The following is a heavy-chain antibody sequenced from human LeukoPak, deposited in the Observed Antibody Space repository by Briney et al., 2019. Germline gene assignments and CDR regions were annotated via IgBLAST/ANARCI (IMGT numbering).Heavy chain of an antibody. D-gene: IGHD2-2*02. CDR1: GFTFSSYA. CDR3: ARDGAPLGYCSSTSCYIGY. Sequence: GGSLRLSCAASGFTFSSYAMHWVRQAPGKGLEWVAVISYDGSNKYYADSVKGRFTISRDNSKNTLYLQMNSLRAEDTAVYYCARDGAPLGYCSSTSCYIGYWGQGTLVTVSS. CDR2: ISYDGSNK. V-gene: IGHV3-30-3*01. J-gene: IGHJ4*02.